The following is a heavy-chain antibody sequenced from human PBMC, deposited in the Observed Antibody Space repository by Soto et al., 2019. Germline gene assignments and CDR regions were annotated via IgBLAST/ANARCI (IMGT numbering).Heavy chain of an antibody. Sequence: QVQLVQSGAEVKKPGSSVKVSCKASGGTLSNYALSWVRQAPGQGLEWVGGIIPIFGTSNYAQKFQGRLTVTAAESTSTAYMELSSLTSEDTAVYYCARGVRTGFYGMDVWGQGPTVTVAS. J-gene: IGHJ6*02. V-gene: IGHV1-69*01. CDR2: IIPIFGTS. CDR3: ARGVRTGFYGMDV. CDR1: GGTLSNYA. D-gene: IGHD3-10*01.